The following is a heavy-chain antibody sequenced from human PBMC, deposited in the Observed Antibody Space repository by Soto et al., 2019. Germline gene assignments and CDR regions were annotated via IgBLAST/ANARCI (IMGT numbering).Heavy chain of an antibody. D-gene: IGHD3-22*01. V-gene: IGHV4-31*03. CDR2: IYYSGST. CDR1: GGSISSGGYY. Sequence: SETVSLTCTVSGGSISSGGYYWSWIRQHPGKGLEWIGYIYYSGSTYYNPSLKSRVTISVDTSKNQFSLKLSSVTAADTAVYYCARGSEMYYYDSSGYSKGPIDYWGQGTLVTSPQ. J-gene: IGHJ4*02. CDR3: ARGSEMYYYDSSGYSKGPIDY.